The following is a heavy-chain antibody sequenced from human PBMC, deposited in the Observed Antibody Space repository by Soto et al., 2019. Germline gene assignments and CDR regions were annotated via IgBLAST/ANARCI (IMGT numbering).Heavy chain of an antibody. CDR1: GDMFRNSA. CDR2: IIPLFRKT. J-gene: IGHJ6*02. V-gene: IGHV1-69*13. Sequence: SVKVSCKASGDMFRNSAFTWVRQAPGQGLAWMGVIIPLFRKTDVAQKFQGRVNFTADESTSSLYMEVSSLTSEDTAVYYCARARLSNGDPNIYFFYGLDVWGLGTTVTVSS. D-gene: IGHD3-10*01. CDR3: ARARLSNGDPNIYFFYGLDV.